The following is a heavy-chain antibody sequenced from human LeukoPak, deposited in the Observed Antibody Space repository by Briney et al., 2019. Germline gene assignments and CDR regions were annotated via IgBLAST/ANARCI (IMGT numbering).Heavy chain of an antibody. Sequence: GGSLRLSCAASGFTFSSYAMSWVRQAPGKGLDWVSAISGSGGSTYYADSVKGRFTISRDNSKNTLYLQMNSLRAEDTAVYYCAKDPYGSGSYILDYWGQGTLVTVSS. CDR1: GFTFSSYA. J-gene: IGHJ4*02. CDR2: ISGSGGST. D-gene: IGHD3-10*01. V-gene: IGHV3-23*01. CDR3: AKDPYGSGSYILDY.